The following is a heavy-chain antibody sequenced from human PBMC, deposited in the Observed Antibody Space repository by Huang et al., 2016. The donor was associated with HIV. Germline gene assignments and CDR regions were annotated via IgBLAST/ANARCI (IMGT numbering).Heavy chain of an antibody. D-gene: IGHD3-22*01. CDR1: GGSFRNFA. V-gene: IGHV1-69*01. Sequence: QVQLVQSGAEVKKPGSSVKVSCKASGGSFRNFAIGWVRQAPGQGREWMGGIIPTLGTANYAQKFQVRVTIIADESTSTAYMELSSLRSEETAVYYCATVDYYDTSGPQRGYFDNWGQGTLVTVSS. CDR2: IIPTLGTA. CDR3: ATVDYYDTSGPQRGYFDN. J-gene: IGHJ4*02.